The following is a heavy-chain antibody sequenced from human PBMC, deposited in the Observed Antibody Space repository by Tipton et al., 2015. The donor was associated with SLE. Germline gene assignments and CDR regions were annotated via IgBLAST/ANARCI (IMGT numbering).Heavy chain of an antibody. CDR2: ISYDGSNK. CDR1: GFTFSSYA. J-gene: IGHJ3*02. CDR3: AKEEDDLGLNGFDI. Sequence: SLRLSCAASGFTFSSYAMHWVRQAPGKGLEWVAFISYDGSNKYYADSVKGRFTISRDNSKNTLYLQVNSLRAEDTAVYYCAKEEDDLGLNGFDIWGQRTMVTVSS. D-gene: IGHD3-16*01. V-gene: IGHV3-30*04.